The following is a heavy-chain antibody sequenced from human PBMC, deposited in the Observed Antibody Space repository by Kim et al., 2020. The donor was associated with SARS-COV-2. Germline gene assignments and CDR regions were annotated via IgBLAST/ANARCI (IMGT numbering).Heavy chain of an antibody. CDR1: GGPFSGYY. D-gene: IGHD3-10*02. J-gene: IGHJ6*01. Sequence: SETLSLTCAVSGGPFSGYYWSWIRQAPGKGLEWIGEVSSGGTATYHPSLKSRVTISVDTSKTQFSLRLTSVTAADTGMYDCLRGQIRYVRRIMGYYYGM. CDR3: LRGQIRYVRRIMGYYYGM. V-gene: IGHV4-34*01. CDR2: VSSGGTA.